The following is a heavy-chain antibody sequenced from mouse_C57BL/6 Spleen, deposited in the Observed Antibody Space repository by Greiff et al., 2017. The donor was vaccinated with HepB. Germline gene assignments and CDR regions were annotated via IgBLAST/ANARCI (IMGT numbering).Heavy chain of an antibody. J-gene: IGHJ4*01. Sequence: QVQLQQPGAELVKPGASVKMSCKASGYTFTSYWIDWVKQRPGQGLEWIGNIYPGSGSTKYNEKFKGKATLTVDKSSSTAYMQLSSLTSEDSAVYYCARGCYGSRGSALDYWGQGTSVTVS. CDR3: ARGCYGSRGSALDY. CDR2: IYPGSGST. V-gene: IGHV1-55*01. D-gene: IGHD1-1*01. CDR1: GYTFTSYW.